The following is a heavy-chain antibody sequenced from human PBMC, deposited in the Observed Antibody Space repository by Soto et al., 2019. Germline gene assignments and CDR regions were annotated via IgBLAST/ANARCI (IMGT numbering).Heavy chain of an antibody. CDR2: IYYSGST. J-gene: IGHJ4*02. D-gene: IGHD4-17*01. CDR3: ARESDYGGHCLDY. CDR1: GGSISSGGYY. V-gene: IGHV4-31*03. Sequence: QVQLQESGPGLVKPSQTLSLTCTVSGGSISSGGYYWSWIRQHPGKGLEWIGYIYYSGSTYYNPSLKSRVXXSXDMXKNQFSLKLSSVTAADTAVYYCARESDYGGHCLDYWGQGTLVTVSS.